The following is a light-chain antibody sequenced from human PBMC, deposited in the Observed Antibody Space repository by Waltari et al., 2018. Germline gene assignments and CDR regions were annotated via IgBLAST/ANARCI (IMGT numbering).Light chain of an antibody. J-gene: IGKJ3*01. V-gene: IGKV1-5*03. CDR1: KRISNW. CDR2: QAS. CDR3: QQYNTYVT. Sequence: DIQMTQSPSTLSASLGDRVTITCRASKRISNWLAWYKQKPGKAPKLLNYQASSLESGVPSRFSGSGSGTEFTLTIRGLKPADFATYYCQQYNTYVTFGPGTKVDIE.